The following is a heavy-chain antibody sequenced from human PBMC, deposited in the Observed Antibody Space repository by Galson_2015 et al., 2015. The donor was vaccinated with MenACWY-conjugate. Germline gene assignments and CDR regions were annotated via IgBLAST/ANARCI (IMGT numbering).Heavy chain of an antibody. CDR3: ARVWVGDWLLSPSNWYFDL. J-gene: IGHJ2*01. CDR2: ISSSSSTI. Sequence: SLRLSCAASGFTFSSYSMNWVRQAPGKGLEWVSYISSSSSTIYYADSVKGRFTISRDNAKNSLYLQMNSLRAEDTAVYYCARVWVGDWLLSPSNWYFDLWGRGTLVTVSS. CDR1: GFTFSSYS. D-gene: IGHD3-9*01. V-gene: IGHV3-48*04.